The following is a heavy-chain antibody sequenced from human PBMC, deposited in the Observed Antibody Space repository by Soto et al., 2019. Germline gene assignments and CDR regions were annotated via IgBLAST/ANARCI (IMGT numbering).Heavy chain of an antibody. J-gene: IGHJ4*02. V-gene: IGHV2-5*02. CDR3: ARALGSWGSYNVDH. D-gene: IGHD3-16*01. CDR1: GFSLDTWGVG. CDR2: TYWDDDK. Sequence: QITLKGSGPTLVRPTQTLTLTCTVSGFSLDTWGVGVGWIRQPPGKAPEWLALTYWDDDKRYSPSLKNRLTITKDTSNNQVVLTVTNMDPVDTVTYYCARALGSWGSYNVDHGGQGTLVTVSS.